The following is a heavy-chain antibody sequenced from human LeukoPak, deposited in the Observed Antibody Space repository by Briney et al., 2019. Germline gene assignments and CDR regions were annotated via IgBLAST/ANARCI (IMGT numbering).Heavy chain of an antibody. J-gene: IGHJ3*02. CDR3: ARVPTPLYDSSGYFMLPNAFDI. D-gene: IGHD3-22*01. CDR1: GGTFSSYA. CDR2: IIPIFGTA. V-gene: IGHV1-69*06. Sequence: ASVKVSCKASGGTFSSYAISWVRQAPGQGLEWMGGIIPIFGTANYAQKFQGRVTITADKSTSTAYMELSSLRSEDTAVYYCARVPTPLYDSSGYFMLPNAFDIWGQGTMVTVSS.